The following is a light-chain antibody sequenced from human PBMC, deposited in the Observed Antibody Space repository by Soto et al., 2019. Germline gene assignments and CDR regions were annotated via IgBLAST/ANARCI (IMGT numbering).Light chain of an antibody. CDR2: DAS. Sequence: EIVFTQSPATLSLSPGERATLSCRASQSVSSYLAWYQQKPGQAPRLLIYDASNRATGIPARFSGSGSGTDLTLTISSLEPEDFAVYYCQQRSNWRRTFGQGTKVDIK. CDR1: QSVSSY. J-gene: IGKJ1*01. CDR3: QQRSNWRRT. V-gene: IGKV3-11*01.